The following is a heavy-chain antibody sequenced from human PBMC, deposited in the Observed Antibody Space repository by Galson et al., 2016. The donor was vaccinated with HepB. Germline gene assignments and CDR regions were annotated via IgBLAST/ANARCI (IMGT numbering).Heavy chain of an antibody. CDR2: FRPDYSDT. J-gene: IGHJ4*02. Sequence: QSGAEVKKPGESLKISCEGSGYTFSTSWIAWVRQRPGKGLEWMAIFRPDYSDTTYSPSFEGQVTVSADKSIRTAYLQWSSLKASDSGMYYCARQSSGYFDFWGQGTLVTVSS. D-gene: IGHD3-3*01. V-gene: IGHV5-51*01. CDR1: GYTFSTSW. CDR3: ARQSSGYFDF.